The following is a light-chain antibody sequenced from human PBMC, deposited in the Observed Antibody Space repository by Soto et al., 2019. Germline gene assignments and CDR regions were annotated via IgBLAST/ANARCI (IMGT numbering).Light chain of an antibody. V-gene: IGKV1-39*01. CDR3: QQSYSSPLT. CDR2: VAS. Sequence: DIQMTQSPSSLSASVGDRVTVTCRASQNISRYLNWYQQKPGKAPKLLINVASSLQSGVPSRFSDSAYGTEFTLAISSLQPEDSATYYCQQSYSSPLTFGGVTKVDIK. J-gene: IGKJ4*01. CDR1: QNISRY.